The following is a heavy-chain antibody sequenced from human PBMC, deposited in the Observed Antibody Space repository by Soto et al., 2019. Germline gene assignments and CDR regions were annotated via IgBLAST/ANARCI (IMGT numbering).Heavy chain of an antibody. CDR3: ARGRIVVVPAAIEDYYYYMDV. CDR1: GGSISSGGYY. V-gene: IGHV4-31*01. Sequence: PSETLSLTYTVSGGSISSGGYYLSGIRQHPGKGLECIGYIYYSGITYYNPSLKSQVTISVDTSKNQFSLKLSSVTAADTAVYYCARGRIVVVPAAIEDYYYYMDVWGKGTTVTVSS. J-gene: IGHJ6*03. CDR2: IYYSGIT. D-gene: IGHD2-2*01.